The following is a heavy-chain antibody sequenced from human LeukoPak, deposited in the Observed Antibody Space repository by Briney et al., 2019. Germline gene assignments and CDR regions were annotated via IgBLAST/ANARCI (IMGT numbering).Heavy chain of an antibody. D-gene: IGHD4-23*01. V-gene: IGHV4-59*01. CDR3: ARERTTVVTPNAFDI. CDR1: GDSISSSY. CDR2: IYYSGST. J-gene: IGHJ3*02. Sequence: SETLSLTCTVSGDSISSSYWSWIRQPPGRGLEWVGYIYYSGSTNFNPSLKSRVTISVDSSKNQFSLKLSSVTAADTAVYYCARERTTVVTPNAFDIWGQGTMVTVS.